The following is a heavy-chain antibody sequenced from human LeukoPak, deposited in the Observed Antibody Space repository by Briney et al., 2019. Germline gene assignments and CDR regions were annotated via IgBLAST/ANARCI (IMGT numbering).Heavy chain of an antibody. D-gene: IGHD5-12*01. V-gene: IGHV3-30*02. CDR2: IRYDGSNK. CDR1: GFTFSSYG. J-gene: IGHJ6*03. Sequence: GGSLRLSCAASGFTFSSYGMHWVRQAPGKGLEWVAFIRYDGSNKYYADSVKGRFTISRDNSKNTLYLLMNSLRVEDTAVYYCAKDSGGYPDYYYTDVWGKGTTVTVSS. CDR3: AKDSGGYPDYYYTDV.